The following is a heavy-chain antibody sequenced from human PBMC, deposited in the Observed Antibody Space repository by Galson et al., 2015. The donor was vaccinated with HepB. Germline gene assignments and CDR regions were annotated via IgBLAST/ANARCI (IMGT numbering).Heavy chain of an antibody. CDR3: AREAMDGYYFDF. Sequence: SLRLSCAASGFTFSPYGMNWVRQAPGKGLEWVSSISSSSSYIYFADSVKGRFTISRDNAKHSLYLQMNSLRAEDTALYYCAREAMDGYYFDFWGLGTLVTVSS. CDR2: ISSSSSYI. D-gene: IGHD5-18*01. V-gene: IGHV3-21*01. CDR1: GFTFSPYG. J-gene: IGHJ4*02.